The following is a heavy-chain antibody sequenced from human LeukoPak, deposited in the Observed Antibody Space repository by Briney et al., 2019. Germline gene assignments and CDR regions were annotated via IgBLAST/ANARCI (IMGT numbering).Heavy chain of an antibody. CDR1: GFTFDDYA. D-gene: IGHD3-9*01. Sequence: GGSLRLSCAASGFTFDDYAMHWVRQAPGKGLECVSLISGDGGSTYYAHSVKGLFTTSRDNSKNSLYLQMNSLRTEDTALYYCAKAYYDILTGYYESGAFDIWGQGTMVTVSS. CDR3: AKAYYDILTGYYESGAFDI. V-gene: IGHV3-43*02. CDR2: ISGDGGST. J-gene: IGHJ3*02.